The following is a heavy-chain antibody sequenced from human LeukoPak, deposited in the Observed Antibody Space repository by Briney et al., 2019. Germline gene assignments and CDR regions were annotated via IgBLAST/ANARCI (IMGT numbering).Heavy chain of an antibody. Sequence: KPSETLSLTCTVSGGSISSSDNYWGWIRQSPGKGLEWIGSVTYTGNTYYNPSLKSQVTISIDTSKNQFSLDLSSVTAADTAVYYCAREGELLYYFDYWGQGTLVTVSS. J-gene: IGHJ4*02. CDR3: AREGELLYYFDY. V-gene: IGHV4-39*07. D-gene: IGHD1-26*01. CDR2: VTYTGNT. CDR1: GGSISSSDNY.